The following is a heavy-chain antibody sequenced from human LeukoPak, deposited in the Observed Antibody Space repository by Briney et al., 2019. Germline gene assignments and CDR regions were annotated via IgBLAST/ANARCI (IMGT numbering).Heavy chain of an antibody. CDR1: GFTFSRFE. V-gene: IGHV3-48*03. Sequence: GGSLRLSCVASGFTFSRFELNWVRQAPGKGLEWVSYISSSGSTIYYADSVKGRFTISRDNAKNSLYLQMNSLRAEDTAVYYCAELGITMIGGVWGKGTTVTISS. D-gene: IGHD3-10*02. CDR2: ISSSGSTI. CDR3: AELGITMIGGV. J-gene: IGHJ6*04.